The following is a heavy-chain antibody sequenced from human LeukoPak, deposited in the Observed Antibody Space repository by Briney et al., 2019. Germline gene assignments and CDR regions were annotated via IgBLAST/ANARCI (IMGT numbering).Heavy chain of an antibody. V-gene: IGHV3-23*01. J-gene: IGHJ4*02. Sequence: PGGSLRLSCAASGFTFSTYAMGWVRQAPGKGLEWVSSISNIGGSTYYGDSVKGRFTISRDNAKNSLYLQMNSLRAEDTAVYYCTKGESQPKYYFDYWGQGTLVTVSS. D-gene: IGHD2-2*01. CDR2: ISNIGGST. CDR3: TKGESQPKYYFDY. CDR1: GFTFSTYA.